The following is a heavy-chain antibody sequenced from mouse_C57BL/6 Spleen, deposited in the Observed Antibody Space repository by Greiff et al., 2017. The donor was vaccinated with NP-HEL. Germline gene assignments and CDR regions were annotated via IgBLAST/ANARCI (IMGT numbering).Heavy chain of an antibody. J-gene: IGHJ2*01. Sequence: EVKLMESGGGLVKPGGSLKLSCAASGFTFSSYAMSWVRQTPEKRLEWVATISDGGSYTYYPDTVKGRFTISRDNAKNNLYLQMRHLKSEDTAMYYCARGSDGKGYFDYWGQGTTLTVSS. CDR1: GFTFSSYA. CDR2: ISDGGSYT. D-gene: IGHD2-1*01. V-gene: IGHV5-4*03. CDR3: ARGSDGKGYFDY.